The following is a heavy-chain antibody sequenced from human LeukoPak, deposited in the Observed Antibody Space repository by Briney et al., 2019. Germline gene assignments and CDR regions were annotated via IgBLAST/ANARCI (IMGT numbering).Heavy chain of an antibody. Sequence: WASVKVSCKASGYTFTSYGISWVRQAPGQGLEWMGWISAYSGNTNYAQKLQGRVTMTTDTSTSTAYMELRSLRSDDTAVYFCARVGFDGSGSYYNSWGQGTLVTVSS. D-gene: IGHD3-10*01. CDR3: ARVGFDGSGSYYNS. V-gene: IGHV1-18*01. J-gene: IGHJ4*02. CDR2: ISAYSGNT. CDR1: GYTFTSYG.